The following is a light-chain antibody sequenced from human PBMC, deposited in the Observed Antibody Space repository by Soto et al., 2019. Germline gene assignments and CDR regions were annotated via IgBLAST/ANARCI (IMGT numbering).Light chain of an antibody. CDR2: EVS. CDR1: SSDVGGYNY. J-gene: IGLJ1*01. Sequence: QSVLTQPPSASGSPGQSVTISCTGTSSDVGGYNYVSWYQQHPGKAPKLMIYEVSKRPSGVPDRFSGSKSGNTASLTVSGLQAEDEADYYCSSYEGSNNVFGTGTKVTV. V-gene: IGLV2-8*01. CDR3: SSYEGSNNV.